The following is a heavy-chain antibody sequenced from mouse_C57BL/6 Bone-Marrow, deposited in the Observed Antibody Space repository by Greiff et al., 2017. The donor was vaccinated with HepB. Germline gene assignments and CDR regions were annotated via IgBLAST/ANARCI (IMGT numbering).Heavy chain of an antibody. CDR1: GYAFSSYW. V-gene: IGHV1-80*01. D-gene: IGHD1-1*01. CDR3: ANYGRVAY. Sequence: LVESGAELVKPGASVKISCKASGYAFSSYWMNWVKQRPGKGLEWIGQMYPVDGDTNYNGKFKGKATLTADKSSSNAYMQLSRLASEEAAVYFCANYGRVAYWGQGTLVTVSA. CDR2: MYPVDGDT. J-gene: IGHJ3*01.